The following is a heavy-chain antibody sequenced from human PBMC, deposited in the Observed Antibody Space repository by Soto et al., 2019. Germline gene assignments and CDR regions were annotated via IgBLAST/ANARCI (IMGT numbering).Heavy chain of an antibody. D-gene: IGHD3-10*01. Sequence: EVQLVESGGGLVQPGGSLRLSCAASGFTFGSYGMNWVRQAPGKGLEWVSSISSSGSPIYYADSVRDRFTISRDNAKDSNFLQTNDLEAEDTGDDYGVVNAGVRVRGVSFDSWCQGTLVSVSS. J-gene: IGHJ4*02. CDR3: VVNAGVRVRGVSFDS. V-gene: IGHV3-48*01. CDR2: ISSSGSPI. CDR1: GFTFGSYG.